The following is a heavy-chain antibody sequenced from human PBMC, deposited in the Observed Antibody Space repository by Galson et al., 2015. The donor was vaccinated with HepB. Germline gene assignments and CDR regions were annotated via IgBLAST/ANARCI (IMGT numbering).Heavy chain of an antibody. J-gene: IGHJ4*02. CDR2: IIPIFGTA. CDR3: ARDLEDYYDSSGKVL. D-gene: IGHD3-22*01. V-gene: IGHV1-69*13. CDR1: GGTFSSYA. Sequence: SVKVSCKASGGTFSSYAISWVRQAPGQGLEWMGGIIPIFGTANYAQKFQGRVTITADESTSTAYMELSSLRSEDTAVYYCARDLEDYYDSSGKVLWGQGTLVTVSS.